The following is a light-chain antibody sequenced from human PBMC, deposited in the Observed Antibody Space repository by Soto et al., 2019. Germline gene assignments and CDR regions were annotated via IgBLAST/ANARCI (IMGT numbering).Light chain of an antibody. CDR3: QSFDSSDQV. Sequence: NFMLTQPQSVSESPGETVTISCTRSGGSITSNYVQWYQQRPGRSPSTLIYDDDQRPSGVPDRFSGSIDSSSNSASLTISGLMTEDEATYSCQSFDSSDQVFGGGTKVTVL. V-gene: IGLV6-57*01. CDR1: GGSITSNY. J-gene: IGLJ3*02. CDR2: DDD.